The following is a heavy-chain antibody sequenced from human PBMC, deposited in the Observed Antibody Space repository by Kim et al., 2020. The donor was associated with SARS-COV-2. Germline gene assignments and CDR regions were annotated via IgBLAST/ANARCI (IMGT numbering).Heavy chain of an antibody. CDR3: AKRGESSPGPGRYNFDY. Sequence: GGSLRLSCVASGFSFSSYGMTWVRQAPGKGPEWVSSINRDSVRLSYADSVKGRFTISRDNSKNTVYLQMSNLRVDDTAIYYCAKRGESSPGPGRYNFDYWGQGTQVTVSS. J-gene: IGHJ4*02. D-gene: IGHD3-16*01. V-gene: IGHV3-23*01. CDR1: GFSFSSYG. CDR2: INRDSVRL.